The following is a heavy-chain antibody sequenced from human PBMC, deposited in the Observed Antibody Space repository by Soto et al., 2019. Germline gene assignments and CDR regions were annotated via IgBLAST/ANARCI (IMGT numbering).Heavy chain of an antibody. Sequence: GGSLRLSCAASGFTFSNAWMSWVRQAPGKGLEWVGRIKSKTDGGTTDYAAPVKGRFTISRDDSKNTLYLQMNSLKTEDTAVYYCTTGGGPYYYGMDVWGQGTTVTVSS. D-gene: IGHD2-15*01. J-gene: IGHJ6*02. CDR3: TTGGGPYYYGMDV. CDR2: IKSKTDGGTT. CDR1: GFTFSNAW. V-gene: IGHV3-15*01.